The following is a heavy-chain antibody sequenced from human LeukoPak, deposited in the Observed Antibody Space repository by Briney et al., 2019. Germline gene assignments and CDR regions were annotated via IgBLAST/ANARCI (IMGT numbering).Heavy chain of an antibody. Sequence: GGSLRLSCAASGFTFSYAWMTWVRQAPGKGLVWVSRINADGSSTVHADYVKGRFTISRDNAKNTVYLEMNSLTAEDTAVYYCARDGTVAGTEYWGQGTLVTVSS. V-gene: IGHV3-74*01. D-gene: IGHD6-19*01. J-gene: IGHJ4*02. CDR2: INADGSST. CDR1: GFTFSYAW. CDR3: ARDGTVAGTEY.